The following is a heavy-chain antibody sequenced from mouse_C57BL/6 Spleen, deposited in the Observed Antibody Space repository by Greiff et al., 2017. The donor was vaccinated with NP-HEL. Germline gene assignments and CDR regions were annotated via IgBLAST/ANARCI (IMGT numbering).Heavy chain of an antibody. CDR2: IYPGDGDT. D-gene: IGHD3-3*01. J-gene: IGHJ1*03. Sequence: QVQLQQSGPELVKPGASVKISCKASGYAFSSSWMNWVKQRPGKGLEWIGRIYPGDGDTNYNGKFKGKATLTADKSSSTAYMQLSSLTSEDSAVYFCARDPGRWYFDVWGTGTTVTVSS. V-gene: IGHV1-82*01. CDR3: ARDPGRWYFDV. CDR1: GYAFSSSW.